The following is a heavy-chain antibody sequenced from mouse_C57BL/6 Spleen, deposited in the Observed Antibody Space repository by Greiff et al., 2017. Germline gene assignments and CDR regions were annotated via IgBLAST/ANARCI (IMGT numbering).Heavy chain of an antibody. CDR3: ARGYDYEVAY. J-gene: IGHJ3*01. Sequence: VQLKASGPELVKPGASVKMSCKASGYTFTDYNMHWVKQSHGKSLEWIGYINPNNGGTSYNQKFKGKATLTVNKSSSTAYMELRSLTSEDSAVYYCARGYDYEVAYWGQGTLVTVSA. CDR2: INPNNGGT. CDR1: GYTFTDYN. D-gene: IGHD2-4*01. V-gene: IGHV1-22*01.